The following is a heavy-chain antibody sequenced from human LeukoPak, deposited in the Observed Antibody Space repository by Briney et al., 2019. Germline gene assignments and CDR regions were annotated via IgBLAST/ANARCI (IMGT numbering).Heavy chain of an antibody. Sequence: ASVKVSCKASGYTFTSYGISWVRQAPGQGLEWMGWISAYNGNTNYAQKLQGRVTMTTDTSTSTAYMELRSLRSDDTAVYYCAREGVRGYCSSTSCYTYYGMDVWGQGTTVTVSS. D-gene: IGHD2-2*01. J-gene: IGHJ6*02. V-gene: IGHV1-18*01. CDR3: AREGVRGYCSSTSCYTYYGMDV. CDR1: GYTFTSYG. CDR2: ISAYNGNT.